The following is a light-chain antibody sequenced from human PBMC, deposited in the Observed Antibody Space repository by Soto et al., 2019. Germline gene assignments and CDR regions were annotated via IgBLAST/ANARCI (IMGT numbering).Light chain of an antibody. V-gene: IGKV1-39*01. J-gene: IGKJ1*01. CDR2: ATS. CDR1: QNVGSF. Sequence: VHMTQSPSSLSPSVGYRVSLTCRAGQNVGSFVNWYQQKKGKAPRLLIYATSNLQSGVTSRISGSGYGTEFTLTISSLQTEDFATYYCQQRYSSPPTFGQGTKVDIK. CDR3: QQRYSSPPT.